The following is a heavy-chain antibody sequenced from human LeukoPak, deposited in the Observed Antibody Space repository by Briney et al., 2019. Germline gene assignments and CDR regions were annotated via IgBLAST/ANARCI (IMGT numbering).Heavy chain of an antibody. D-gene: IGHD6-19*01. CDR3: AKNRQWLDLFFSFDY. J-gene: IGHJ4*02. Sequence: PGGSLRLSCAASGFAFSSYGMHWVRQAPGKGLEWVAFIRYDGSNKYYADSVKGRFTISRDNSKNTLYLQMNSLRAEDTAVYYCAKNRQWLDLFFSFDYWGQGTLVTVSS. CDR2: IRYDGSNK. CDR1: GFAFSSYG. V-gene: IGHV3-30*02.